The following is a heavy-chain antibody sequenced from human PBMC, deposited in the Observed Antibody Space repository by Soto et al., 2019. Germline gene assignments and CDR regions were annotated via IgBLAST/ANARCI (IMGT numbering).Heavy chain of an antibody. D-gene: IGHD3-9*01. J-gene: IGHJ6*02. V-gene: IGHV4-4*07. Sequence: SETLSLTCTVSDDFISSYYWNWIRQPAGKGLEWIGRVSANGATNYNPSLELRVTMSVDTSKNQFSLKLTSVTAADTAVYFCARADYGILTGSYAMDVLGQVPTGAVCS. CDR1: DDFISSYY. CDR2: VSANGAT. CDR3: ARADYGILTGSYAMDV.